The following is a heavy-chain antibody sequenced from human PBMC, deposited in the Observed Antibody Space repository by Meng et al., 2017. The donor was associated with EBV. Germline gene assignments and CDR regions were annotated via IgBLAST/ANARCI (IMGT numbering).Heavy chain of an antibody. CDR2: INPNSGGT. CDR3: ARVGIAVAGTGDY. J-gene: IGHJ4*02. CDR1: GYTFTGYY. D-gene: IGHD6-19*01. Sequence: VRVGPSGGWVKKSGASVKVSSKVSGYTFTGYYMHWVRQAPGQGLEWMGRINPNSGGTNYAQKFQGRVTMTRDTSISTAYMELSRLRSDDTAVYYCARVGIAVAGTGDYWGQGTLVTVSS. V-gene: IGHV1-2*06.